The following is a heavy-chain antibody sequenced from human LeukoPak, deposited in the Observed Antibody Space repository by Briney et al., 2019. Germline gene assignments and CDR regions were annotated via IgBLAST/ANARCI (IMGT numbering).Heavy chain of an antibody. V-gene: IGHV4-61*02. D-gene: IGHD3-10*01. J-gene: IGHJ4*02. Sequence: PSQTLSLTCTVSGGSISSGSYYWSWIRQPAGKGLEWIGRIYTSGSTYYNPSLKSRVTISVDTSKNQFSLKLSSVTAADTAVYYCARASRIDYGSGSYDYWGQGTLVTVSS. CDR3: ARASRIDYGSGSYDY. CDR2: IYTSGST. CDR1: GGSISSGSYY.